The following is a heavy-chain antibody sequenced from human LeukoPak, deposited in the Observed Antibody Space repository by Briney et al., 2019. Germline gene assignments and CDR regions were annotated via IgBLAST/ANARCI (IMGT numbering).Heavy chain of an antibody. Sequence: VASVKVSCKASGYTFTSYGISWVRQAPGQGREWMGWISAYNGNTNYAQKLQGRVTMTTNTSTSTAYMELRSLRSDDTAVYYCARAIAALELVPFDYWGQGTLVTVSS. CDR1: GYTFTSYG. D-gene: IGHD6-13*01. V-gene: IGHV1-18*01. J-gene: IGHJ4*02. CDR3: ARAIAALELVPFDY. CDR2: ISAYNGNT.